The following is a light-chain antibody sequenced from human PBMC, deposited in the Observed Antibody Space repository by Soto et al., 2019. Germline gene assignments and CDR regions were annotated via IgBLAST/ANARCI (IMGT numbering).Light chain of an antibody. CDR1: QSVYNF. V-gene: IGKV3-11*01. CDR2: DAS. J-gene: IGKJ1*01. Sequence: EIVLTQSPATLSLSPGERATLSCRASQSVYNFLAWYQQKPGQAPRLLIYDASNRATGIPARFSGSGSGTDFTLTISSLEPEDFAIYYCQQRNNWWTFGQGTKVEI. CDR3: QQRNNWWT.